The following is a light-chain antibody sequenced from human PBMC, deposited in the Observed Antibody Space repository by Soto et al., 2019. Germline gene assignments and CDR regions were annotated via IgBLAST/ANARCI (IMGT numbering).Light chain of an antibody. CDR3: QQYNNWPSIT. Sequence: EIGMTQSPATLSVSSGERATISCRASQSVRSNLAWYQQKTGQAPRLLIYGASTRATGIPARFSGSGSGTEFTLTISSLQSEDFAVYYCQQYNNWPSITFGQGTRLEI. V-gene: IGKV3-15*01. CDR2: GAS. J-gene: IGKJ5*01. CDR1: QSVRSN.